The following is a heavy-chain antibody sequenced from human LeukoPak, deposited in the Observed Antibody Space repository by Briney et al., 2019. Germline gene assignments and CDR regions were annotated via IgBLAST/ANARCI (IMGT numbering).Heavy chain of an antibody. J-gene: IGHJ4*02. CDR3: ARVPRVDDYVDY. Sequence: GGSLRLSCEASGFTFSDYYMSWIRQAPGKGLEWVSYISSSSSYTNYADSVKGRFTISRDNAKNSLYLQMNSLRAEDTAVYYCARVPRVDDYVDYWGRGTLVTVSS. V-gene: IGHV3-11*05. CDR2: ISSSSSYT. CDR1: GFTFSDYY. D-gene: IGHD2-15*01.